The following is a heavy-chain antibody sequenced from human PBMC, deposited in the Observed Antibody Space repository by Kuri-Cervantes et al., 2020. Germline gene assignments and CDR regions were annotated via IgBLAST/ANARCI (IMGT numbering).Heavy chain of an antibody. CDR2: IYYSGST. CDR1: GGSFSGYY. V-gene: IGHV4-39*02. CDR3: ARLVHYDSTGCYRYDY. Sequence: GSLRLSCAVYGGSFSGYYWSWIRQPPGKGLEWIGSIYYSGSTYYNPSLKGRITMSVDTSKNHFSLKLSSVAAADTAVYYCARLVHYDSTGCYRYDYWGQGTLVTVSS. D-gene: IGHD3-22*01. J-gene: IGHJ4*02.